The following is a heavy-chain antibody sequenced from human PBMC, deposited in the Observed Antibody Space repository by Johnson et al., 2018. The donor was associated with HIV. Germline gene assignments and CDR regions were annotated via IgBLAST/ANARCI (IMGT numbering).Heavy chain of an antibody. V-gene: IGHV3-20*04. CDR3: AQKAVAGTFTDAFDI. CDR2: LNWNGGST. J-gene: IGHJ3*02. Sequence: VQLVESGGGLVRPGGSLRLSCAASGFTFDDYGMSWVRQAPGKGLEWVSGLNWNGGSTRYADSVKGRFIISRDNAKNSLHLQMNSLRPEDTALYYCAQKAVAGTFTDAFDIWGQGTMVTVSS. D-gene: IGHD6-19*01. CDR1: GFTFDDYG.